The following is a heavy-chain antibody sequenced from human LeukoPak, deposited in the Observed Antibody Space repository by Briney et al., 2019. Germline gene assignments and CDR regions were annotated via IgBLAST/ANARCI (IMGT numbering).Heavy chain of an antibody. D-gene: IGHD3-22*01. CDR2: ISSSSSYI. CDR1: GFTFSSYS. J-gene: IGHJ1*01. CDR3: AKEEGYYYDSGGYYVEYFQH. V-gene: IGHV3-21*04. Sequence: GGSLRPSCAASGFTFSSYSMNWVRQAPGKGLEWVSSISSSSSYIYYADSVKGRFTISRDNSKNTLYLQMNSLRAEDTAVYYCAKEEGYYYDSGGYYVEYFQHWGQGTLVTVSS.